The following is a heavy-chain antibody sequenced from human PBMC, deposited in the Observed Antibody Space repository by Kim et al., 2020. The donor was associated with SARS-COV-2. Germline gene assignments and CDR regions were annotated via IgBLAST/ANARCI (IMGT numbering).Heavy chain of an antibody. D-gene: IGHD5-12*01. CDR2: IYYSGST. V-gene: IGHV4-59*01. J-gene: IGHJ4*02. CDR3: ARGRAVATIPTGDFDY. CDR1: GGSISSYY. Sequence: SETLSLTCTVSGGSISSYYWSWIRQPPGKGLEWIGYIYYSGSTNYNPSLKSRVTISVDTSKNQFSLKLSSVTAADTAVYYCARGRAVATIPTGDFDYWGQGTLVTVSS.